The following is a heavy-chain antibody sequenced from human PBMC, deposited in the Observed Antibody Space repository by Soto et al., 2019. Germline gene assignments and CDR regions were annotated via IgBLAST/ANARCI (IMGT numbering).Heavy chain of an antibody. J-gene: IGHJ4*02. D-gene: IGHD3-3*01. CDR3: AKDRKGGYYDFWSGYSDY. CDR2: ISYDGSNK. CDR1: GFTFSSYG. Sequence: QVQLVESGGGVVQPGRSLRLSCAASGFTFSSYGMHLVRQAPGKGLEWVAVISYDGSNKYYADSVKGRFTISRDNSKNTLYLQMNSLRAEDTAVYYCAKDRKGGYYDFWSGYSDYWGQGTLVTVSS. V-gene: IGHV3-30*18.